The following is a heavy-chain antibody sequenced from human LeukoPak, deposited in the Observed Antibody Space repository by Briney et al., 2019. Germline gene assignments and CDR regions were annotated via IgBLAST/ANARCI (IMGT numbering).Heavy chain of an antibody. V-gene: IGHV3-30*03. Sequence: GGSLRLSCAASGFTFSSYGMHWVRQAPGKGLEWVAVISYDGSNKYYADSVKGRFTISRDNSKNTLYLQMDSLRAEDTAAYYCARRYCSGGRCPNYFDYWGQGTLVTVFS. CDR2: ISYDGSNK. J-gene: IGHJ4*02. D-gene: IGHD2-15*01. CDR1: GFTFSSYG. CDR3: ARRYCSGGRCPNYFDY.